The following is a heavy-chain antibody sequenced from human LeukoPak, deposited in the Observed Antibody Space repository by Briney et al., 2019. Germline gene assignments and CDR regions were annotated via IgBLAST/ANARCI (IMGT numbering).Heavy chain of an antibody. V-gene: IGHV1-2*02. CDR3: AREGVVVPAAKEIDYYYYYMDV. CDR2: INPNSGGT. Sequence: ASVKVSCKASGYTFTSYAMHWVRQAPGQRLEWMGWINPNSGGTNYAQKFQGRVTMTRDTSISTAYMELSRLRSDDTAVYYCAREGVVVPAAKEIDYYYYYMDVWGKGTTVTVSS. D-gene: IGHD2-2*01. CDR1: GYTFTSYA. J-gene: IGHJ6*03.